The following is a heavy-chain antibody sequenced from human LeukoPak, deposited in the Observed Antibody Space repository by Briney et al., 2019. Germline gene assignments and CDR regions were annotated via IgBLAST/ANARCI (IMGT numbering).Heavy chain of an antibody. CDR2: IIPILGIA. J-gene: IGHJ4*02. V-gene: IGHV1-69*04. CDR3: ARGAKRSSSSDY. Sequence: ASVKVSCKASGGTFSSYAISWVRQAPGQGLEWMGRIIPILGIANYAQKFQGRVTITADKSTSTAYMELSSLRSEDTAVYYCARGAKRSSSSDYWGQGTLVTVSS. CDR1: GGTFSSYA. D-gene: IGHD6-13*01.